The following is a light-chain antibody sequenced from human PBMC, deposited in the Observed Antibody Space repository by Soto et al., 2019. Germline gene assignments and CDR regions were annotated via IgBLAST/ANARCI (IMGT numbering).Light chain of an antibody. CDR1: SSNIGAGYD. J-gene: IGLJ1*01. CDR2: GNS. V-gene: IGLV1-40*01. CDR3: QSYDSSLSGSCV. Sequence: QSVLTQPPSVSGAPGQRVTISCTGSSSNIGAGYDVHWYQQLPGTAPKPLIYGNSNRPSGVPDRFSGSKSGTLASLAITGLQAEDEADYYCQSYDSSLSGSCVFGTGTKVTVL.